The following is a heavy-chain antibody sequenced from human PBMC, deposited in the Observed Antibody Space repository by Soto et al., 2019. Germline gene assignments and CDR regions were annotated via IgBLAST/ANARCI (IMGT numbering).Heavy chain of an antibody. J-gene: IGHJ4*02. CDR2: IYPGDSDT. Sequence: PGDSLKISCKGSGYSFTSYWIGWVRQMHGKGLEWMGIIYPGDSDTRYSPSFQGQVTISADKSINTAYLQWSSLKASDTAMYYCARLVSFSSSWSGGGYWGQGTLVTVSS. D-gene: IGHD6-13*01. CDR1: GYSFTSYW. V-gene: IGHV5-51*01. CDR3: ARLVSFSSSWSGGGY.